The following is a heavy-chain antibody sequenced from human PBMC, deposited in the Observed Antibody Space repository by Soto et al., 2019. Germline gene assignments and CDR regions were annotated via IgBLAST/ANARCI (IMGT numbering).Heavy chain of an antibody. D-gene: IGHD2-8*01. J-gene: IGHJ3*02. CDR2: ISSSSSTI. V-gene: IGHV3-48*02. CDR3: AREAGGEDIVLMVYAPDAFDI. Sequence: GSLRLSCAASGFTFSIYSMNWVRQAPGKGLEWVSYISSSSSTIYYADSVKGRFTISRDNAKNSLYLQMNSLRDEDTAVYYCAREAGGEDIVLMVYAPDAFDIWGQGTMVTVSS. CDR1: GFTFSIYS.